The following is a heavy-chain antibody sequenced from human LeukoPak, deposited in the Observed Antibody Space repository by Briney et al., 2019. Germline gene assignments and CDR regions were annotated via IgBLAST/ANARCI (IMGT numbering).Heavy chain of an antibody. V-gene: IGHV3-21*04. CDR1: GFTFSSYS. CDR2: ISSSSSYI. D-gene: IGHD1-14*01. CDR3: ARDRGRTGTTDY. J-gene: IGHJ4*02. Sequence: GGSLRLSCAASGFTFSSYSMNWVRQAPGKGLEWVSSISSSSSYIYYADSVKGRFTISRDNFKNTLYLQMNTLGAEDTAVYYCARDRGRTGTTDYWGQGTLVTVSS.